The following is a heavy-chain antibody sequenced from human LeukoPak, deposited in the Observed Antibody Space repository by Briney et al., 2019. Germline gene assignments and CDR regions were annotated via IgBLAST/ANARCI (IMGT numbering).Heavy chain of an antibody. J-gene: IGHJ4*02. CDR1: GFTFSSYD. CDR3: ARGTSSGWYGEY. CDR2: ISSGGST. V-gene: IGHV3-53*01. Sequence: GGSLRLSCAASGFTFSSYDMNWVRQAPGKGLEWVSVISSGGSTYYADSVKGRFTISRDNLKNTLYFQMNSLRVEDTAVYYCARGTSSGWYGEYWGQGTLVTVSS. D-gene: IGHD6-19*01.